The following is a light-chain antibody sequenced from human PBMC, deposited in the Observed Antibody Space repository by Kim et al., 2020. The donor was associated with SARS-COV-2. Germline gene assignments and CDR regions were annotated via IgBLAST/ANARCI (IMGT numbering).Light chain of an antibody. V-gene: IGKV3-15*01. CDR3: QQYNISPRT. CDR1: QRINNN. CDR2: GAS. Sequence: STGEGVPLSCRARQRINNNLAWYHQKPGQAPRLVIYGASTRATGIPARFSGSGSGTEFTLTLSSLQPDDSAVYYCQQYNISPRTFGVGTKVDIK. J-gene: IGKJ4*02.